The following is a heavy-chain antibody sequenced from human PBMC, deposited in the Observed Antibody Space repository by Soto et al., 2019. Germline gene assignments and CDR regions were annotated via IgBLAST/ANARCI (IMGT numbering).Heavy chain of an antibody. D-gene: IGHD6-13*01. V-gene: IGHV4-39*01. CDR2: IYYRGST. Sequence: QLQLQESGPGLVKPSETLSLTCTVSGGSISSSSYYWGWIRQPPGKGLVWIGSIYYRGSTYYNPSLKSRVTISVDTSKNQFSLKLSSVTAADTAVYYCARLGGLVGYCLIAAAGVGYCGQGTLVTVSS. CDR3: ARLGGLVGYCLIAAAGVGY. CDR1: GGSISSSSYY. J-gene: IGHJ4*02.